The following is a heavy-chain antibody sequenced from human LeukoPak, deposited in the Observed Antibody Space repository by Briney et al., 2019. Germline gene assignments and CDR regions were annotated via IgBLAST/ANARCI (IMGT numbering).Heavy chain of an antibody. CDR1: GFTFSGYP. J-gene: IGHJ4*02. D-gene: IGHD3-22*01. Sequence: GGSLRLSCAASGFTFSGYPIHWVRQAPGKGLEWVSGISGSGDNTYYADSVKGRFTISRDNSKNTLYVQVNSLGTEDTAAYYCAKGSYYDSSGSFYFDYWGQGTLVTVSS. CDR3: AKGSYYDSSGSFYFDY. V-gene: IGHV3-23*01. CDR2: ISGSGDNT.